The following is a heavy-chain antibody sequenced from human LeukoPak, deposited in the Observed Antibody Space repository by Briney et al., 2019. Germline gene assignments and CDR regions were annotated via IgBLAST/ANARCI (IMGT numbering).Heavy chain of an antibody. J-gene: IGHJ4*02. CDR2: ISSSSSYT. CDR1: GFTFSDYY. D-gene: IGHD5-18*01. Sequence: GGSLRLSCAASGFTFSDYYMSWIRQAPGKGLEWVSYISSSSSYTNYADSVKGRFTISRDNAKNTLYLQMNSLRAEDTAVYYCARGLGYTFGYTSDYWGQGTLVTVSS. V-gene: IGHV3-11*06. CDR3: ARGLGYTFGYTSDY.